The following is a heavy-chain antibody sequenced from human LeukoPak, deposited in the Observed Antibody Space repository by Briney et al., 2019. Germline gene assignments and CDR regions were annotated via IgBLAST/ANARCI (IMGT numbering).Heavy chain of an antibody. J-gene: IGHJ4*02. CDR1: GGSISSGDYY. Sequence: PSETLSLTCTVSGGSISSGDYYWSWIRQPPGKGLEWIGYIYYSGSTYYNPSLKSRVTISVDTSKNQFSLKLSSVTAADTAVYYCARWSQNCSGASCYSGFYWGQGTLVTVSS. CDR2: IYYSGST. V-gene: IGHV4-30-4*02. CDR3: ARWSQNCSGASCYSGFY. D-gene: IGHD2-15*01.